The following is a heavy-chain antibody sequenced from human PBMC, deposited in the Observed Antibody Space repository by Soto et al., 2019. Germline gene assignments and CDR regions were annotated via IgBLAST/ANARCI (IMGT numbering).Heavy chain of an antibody. CDR3: ARARAMWLRPPSGGAFEI. Sequence: PGGSLRLSCAASGFTFSSYAMHWVRQAPGKGLEWVAVISYDGSNKYYADSVKGRFTISRDNSKNTLYLQMNSLRAEDTAVYYCARARAMWLRPPSGGAFEIWGQGTMVT. CDR2: ISYDGSNK. V-gene: IGHV3-30-3*01. J-gene: IGHJ3*02. CDR1: GFTFSSYA. D-gene: IGHD5-12*01.